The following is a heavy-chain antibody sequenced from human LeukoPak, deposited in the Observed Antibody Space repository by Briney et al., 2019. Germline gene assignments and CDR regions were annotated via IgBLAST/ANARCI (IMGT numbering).Heavy chain of an antibody. CDR1: GFSVSLYS. D-gene: IGHD1-14*01. CDR2: LYSDGNT. CDR3: ARGVEPLAANTLAY. V-gene: IGHV3-53*01. Sequence: GGSLRLSCAASGFSVSLYSMGWVRQAPGKGLEWVSVLYSDGNTKYADSVQGRFTISRDNSKNTLYLEMNSLSPDDTAVYYCARGVEPLAANTLAYWGQGTLVTVSS. J-gene: IGHJ4*02.